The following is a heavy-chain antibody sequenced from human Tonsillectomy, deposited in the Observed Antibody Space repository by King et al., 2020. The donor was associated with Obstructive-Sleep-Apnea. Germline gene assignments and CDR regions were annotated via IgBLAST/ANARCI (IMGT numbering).Heavy chain of an antibody. V-gene: IGHV1-69*01. Sequence: VQLVESGAEVKKPGSSVKVSCKASGGTFSSYASSWVRQAPGQGLEWMGGIIPIFGTANYAQKFQGRVTITADESTSTAYMELSSLRSEDTAVYYCASDPVQLEWGWFDPWGQGTLVTVSS. CDR3: ASDPVQLEWGWFDP. J-gene: IGHJ5*02. D-gene: IGHD1-1*01. CDR2: IIPIFGTA. CDR1: GGTFSSYA.